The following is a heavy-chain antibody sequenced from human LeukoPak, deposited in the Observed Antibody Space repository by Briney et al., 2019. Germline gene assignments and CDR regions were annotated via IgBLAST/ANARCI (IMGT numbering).Heavy chain of an antibody. CDR3: AKNNDYGGSYWYFDL. CDR2: ISYDETNK. Sequence: PGGSPRLSCAASGFTFTNYAMRWVRQAPGKGLEWVAVISYDETNKYYEDSVKGRFTISRDSSKNTLYLQMSSLRDEDTAVYYCAKNNDYGGSYWYFDLWGRGTLVTVSS. V-gene: IGHV3-30*04. D-gene: IGHD4-23*01. J-gene: IGHJ2*01. CDR1: GFTFTNYA.